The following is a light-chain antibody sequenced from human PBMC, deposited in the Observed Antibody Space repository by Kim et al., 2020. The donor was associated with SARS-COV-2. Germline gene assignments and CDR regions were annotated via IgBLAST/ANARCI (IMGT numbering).Light chain of an antibody. CDR3: QHYNTYPWT. V-gene: IGKV1-5*03. J-gene: IGKJ1*01. CDR2: KAS. Sequence: SVGDRVTLTCRASPRSGYWSAWYQQQPGKAPKLLIYKASTLESGVPLRFSGSGSGTEFTLTISSLQPDDFATYYCQHYNTYPWTFGQGTKVDIK. CDR1: PRSGYW.